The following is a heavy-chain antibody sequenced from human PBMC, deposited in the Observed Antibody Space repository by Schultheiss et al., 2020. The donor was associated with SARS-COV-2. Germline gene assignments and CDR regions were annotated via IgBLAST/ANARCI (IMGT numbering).Heavy chain of an antibody. V-gene: IGHV3-20*04. CDR3: ARVRRGGSGTFFYYFDY. CDR2: INWNGVAR. CDR1: GFSFDDYN. Sequence: GGSLRLSCAASGFSFDDYNMSWVRQVPGKGLEWVSGINWNGVARGYADSVQGRFILSRDNTKNSLYLEMNSLRAEDTALYYCARVRRGGSGTFFYYFDYWGQGTQVTV. D-gene: IGHD3-10*01. J-gene: IGHJ4*02.